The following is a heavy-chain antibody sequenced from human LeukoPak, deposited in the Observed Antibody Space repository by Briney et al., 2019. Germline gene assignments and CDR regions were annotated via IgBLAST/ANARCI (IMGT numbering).Heavy chain of an antibody. Sequence: ASVKVSCKASGYTFTGYYIHWVRQAPGQGLEWMGWINPNGGGTKYAQKFQGRVTVTGDTSINTAYMELSRLKSDDTAVYFCARDPYYTNSFDSWGQGTLVTVSS. V-gene: IGHV1-2*02. CDR3: ARDPYYTNSFDS. D-gene: IGHD2/OR15-2a*01. CDR2: INPNGGGT. J-gene: IGHJ4*02. CDR1: GYTFTGYY.